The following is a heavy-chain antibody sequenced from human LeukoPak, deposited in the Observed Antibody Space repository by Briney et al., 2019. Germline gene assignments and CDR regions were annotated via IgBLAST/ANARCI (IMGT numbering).Heavy chain of an antibody. CDR1: GFTFDDYA. CDR2: INENGDIA. Sequence: GGSLRLSCAASGFTFDDYAMHWVRQGPGKSLEWVSLINENGDIAYYGDSVRGRFTVSRDNAKNSLYLQMNSLTTEDTALYYCAKARWEPNFDYRGQGTLVTVSS. V-gene: IGHV3-43*02. J-gene: IGHJ4*02. CDR3: AKARWEPNFDY. D-gene: IGHD1-26*01.